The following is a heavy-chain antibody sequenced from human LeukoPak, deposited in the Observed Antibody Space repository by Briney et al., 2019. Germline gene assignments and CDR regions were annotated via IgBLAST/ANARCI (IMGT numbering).Heavy chain of an antibody. D-gene: IGHD3-9*01. CDR2: IKSKTDGGTT. V-gene: IGHV3-15*01. CDR1: GFTFSNAW. CDR3: STDIDILTGYPIDY. J-gene: IGHJ4*02. Sequence: PGGSLRLSCAASGFTFSNAWMSWVRQAPGKALEWVGRIKSKTDGGTTDYAAPVKGRFTISRDDSKNTLYLQMNSLKTEDTAVYYCSTDIDILTGYPIDYWGQGTLVTVSS.